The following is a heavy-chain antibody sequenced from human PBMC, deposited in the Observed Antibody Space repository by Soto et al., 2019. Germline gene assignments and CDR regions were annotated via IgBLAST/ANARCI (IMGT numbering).Heavy chain of an antibody. CDR2: DYYTGDT. D-gene: IGHD4-17*01. J-gene: IGHJ6*02. V-gene: IGHV4-59*08. CDR3: VRQGIDYLHGLVDV. Sequence: QVQPQQSGPRLVKPSETLSLTWTVSSGRDRSHNSGWIRQPPGRGLEWIDYDYYTGDTAYNPSLRGRVTIPADTSTNDISLTLNSVPAADTAVYYCVRQGIDYLHGLVDVWGQGTTVSVSS. CDR1: SGRDRSHN.